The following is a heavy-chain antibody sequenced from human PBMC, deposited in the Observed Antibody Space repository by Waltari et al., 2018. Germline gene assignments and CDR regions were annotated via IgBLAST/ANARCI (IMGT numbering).Heavy chain of an antibody. D-gene: IGHD6-13*01. V-gene: IGHV4-38-2*01. CDR1: GYSISSGYY. CDR3: ARRAAITAAGPTYYMDV. Sequence: QVQLQESGPGLVKPSETLSLTCAVSGYSISSGYYWGWIRQPPGKGLEWIGNIYRSGSTHYNPSLKSRVTISVDTSKNQFSLKLSSVTVADTAVYYCARRAAITAAGPTYYMDVWGKGTTVTVSS. CDR2: IYRSGST. J-gene: IGHJ6*03.